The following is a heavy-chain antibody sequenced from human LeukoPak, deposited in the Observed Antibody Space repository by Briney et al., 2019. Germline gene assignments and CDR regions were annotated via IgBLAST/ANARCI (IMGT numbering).Heavy chain of an antibody. D-gene: IGHD5-18*01. CDR3: ARGAGGFSYYNWFDP. V-gene: IGHV4-39*07. Sequence: SETLSLTCTVSGGSISSSPYYWGWIRQPPGKGLEWIGSIYYSGTTHYNPSLESRVTISVDTSKNQFSLKLASVTAADTAIYYCARGAGGFSYYNWFDPWGQGTLVTVSS. J-gene: IGHJ5*02. CDR2: IYYSGTT. CDR1: GGSISSSPYY.